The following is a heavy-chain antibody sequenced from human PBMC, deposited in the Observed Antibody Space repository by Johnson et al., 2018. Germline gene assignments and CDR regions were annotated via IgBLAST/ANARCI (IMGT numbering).Heavy chain of an antibody. CDR1: GFIFSNYG. CDR3: AKGVKVVHYNMDV. CDR2: IWFDGSQQ. Sequence: VQLVQSGGGVVQPGKSLSLSCVASGFIFSNYGIHWVRQVPGKGLEWVGVIWFDGSQQKYADSVKGRFTISRDNSKNTVYLQMNSLGAEDTAVYYCAKGVKVVHYNMDVWGQGTTVTVSS. D-gene: IGHD2-15*01. V-gene: IGHV3-33*06. J-gene: IGHJ6*02.